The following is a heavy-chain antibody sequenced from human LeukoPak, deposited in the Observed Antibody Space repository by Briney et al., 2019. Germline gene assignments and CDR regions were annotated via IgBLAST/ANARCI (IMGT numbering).Heavy chain of an antibody. Sequence: PSEPLSLTCTVSGRSISSYYWSWIRQPPGKGPEWIGHIYYSGSTNYNPSLKRRVTISVGTSKNQFSLKLSSVTAADTAVYYCARAYDYVWGSYRYKERYFDYWGQGTLVTVSS. CDR2: IYYSGST. CDR1: GRSISSYY. J-gene: IGHJ4*02. CDR3: ARAYDYVWGSYRYKERYFDY. D-gene: IGHD3-16*02. V-gene: IGHV4-59*12.